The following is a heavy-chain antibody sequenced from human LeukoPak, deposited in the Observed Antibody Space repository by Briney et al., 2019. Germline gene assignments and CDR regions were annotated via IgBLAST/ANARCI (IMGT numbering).Heavy chain of an antibody. CDR1: GYTFTSYG. CDR3: ALDLTYYDTSPGYFQH. J-gene: IGHJ1*01. Sequence: ASVKVSCKASGYTFTSYGISWVLQAPGQGLEWMGCINPNSGGTNYAQKFQGRVTMTRDTSISTAYMELSRLSSDATAVYYCALDLTYYDTSPGYFQHWGQGTLVTVSS. D-gene: IGHD3-22*01. CDR2: INPNSGGT. V-gene: IGHV1-2*02.